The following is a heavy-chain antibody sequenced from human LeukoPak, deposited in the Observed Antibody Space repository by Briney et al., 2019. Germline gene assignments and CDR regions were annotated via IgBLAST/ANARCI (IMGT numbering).Heavy chain of an antibody. J-gene: IGHJ4*02. CDR3: ATLSGYY. V-gene: IGHV4-38-2*02. Sequence: SETLSLTCTVSGFSISHGYYWGWVRQSPGKGLEWIGSIYHSGSTDYNPSLKSRVTISVDTSQNQFSLQLTSVTAADTAVYYCATLSGYYWGQGTLVTVSS. D-gene: IGHD3-10*01. CDR1: GFSISHGYY. CDR2: IYHSGST.